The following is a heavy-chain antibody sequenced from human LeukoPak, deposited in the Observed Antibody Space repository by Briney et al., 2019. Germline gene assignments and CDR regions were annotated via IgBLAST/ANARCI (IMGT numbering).Heavy chain of an antibody. CDR2: IIPIFGTA. D-gene: IGHD3-10*01. Sequence: SVKVPCKASGGTFSSYAISWVRQAPGQGLEWMGGIIPIFGTANYAQKFQGRVTITADESTSTAYMELSSLRSEDTAVYYCARGGPYYYGSGIDYWGQGTLVTVSS. CDR3: ARGGPYYYGSGIDY. J-gene: IGHJ4*02. V-gene: IGHV1-69*13. CDR1: GGTFSSYA.